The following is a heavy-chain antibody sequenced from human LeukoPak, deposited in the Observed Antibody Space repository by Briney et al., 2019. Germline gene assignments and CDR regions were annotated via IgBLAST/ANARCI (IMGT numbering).Heavy chain of an antibody. Sequence: PGGSLRLSCAASGFTFSSYSMNWVRQAPGKGLEWVSSISSSSSYIYYADSVKGRFTISRDNAKNSLYLQMNSLRAEDTAVYYCARDGDPIDYDILTDYSAFDIWGQGTMVTVSS. D-gene: IGHD3-9*01. CDR1: GFTFSSYS. CDR2: ISSSSSYI. V-gene: IGHV3-21*01. CDR3: ARDGDPIDYDILTDYSAFDI. J-gene: IGHJ3*02.